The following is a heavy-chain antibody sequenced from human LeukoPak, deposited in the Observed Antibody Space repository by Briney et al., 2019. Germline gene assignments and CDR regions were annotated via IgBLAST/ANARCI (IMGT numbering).Heavy chain of an antibody. Sequence: GASVKVSCKASGYTFTGYYMHWVRQAPGQGLEWMGWINPNSGATLYAQKFQGRVTMTRDTSINTAYMELSSLRSEITPVYCCASVLYCVADCYSGRYFFDYWGQGTLVTVSS. CDR2: INPNSGAT. D-gene: IGHD2-21*02. CDR3: ASVLYCVADCYSGRYFFDY. V-gene: IGHV1-2*02. J-gene: IGHJ4*02. CDR1: GYTFTGYY.